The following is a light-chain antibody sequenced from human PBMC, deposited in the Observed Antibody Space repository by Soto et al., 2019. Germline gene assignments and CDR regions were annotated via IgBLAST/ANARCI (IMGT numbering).Light chain of an antibody. CDR3: HQYYSTPIT. Sequence: DIVMTQSPDSLAVSLGERATINCKSSQSVLYSSNNKDYFTWYQQKPGQPPKLLIYWASPRDSGVPDRFSGGGSGTDFTLTISSLQAEDVAVYYCHQYYSTPITFGQGTRLEIK. CDR1: QSVLYSSNNKDY. CDR2: WAS. J-gene: IGKJ5*01. V-gene: IGKV4-1*01.